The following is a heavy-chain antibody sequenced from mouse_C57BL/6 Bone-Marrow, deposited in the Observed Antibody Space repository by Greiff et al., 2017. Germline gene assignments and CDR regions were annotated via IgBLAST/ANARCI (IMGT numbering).Heavy chain of an antibody. CDR2: IDPENGDT. CDR3: TTELWYFDY. J-gene: IGHJ2*01. V-gene: IGHV14-4*01. CDR1: GFNIKDDY. D-gene: IGHD1-1*02. Sequence: EVQLQQSGAELVRPGASVKLSCTASGFNIKDDYMHWVKQRPEQGLEWIGWIDPENGDTEYASKFQGKATITADTSSNTAYLQLSSLTSEDTAVYYCTTELWYFDYWGQGTTLTVSS.